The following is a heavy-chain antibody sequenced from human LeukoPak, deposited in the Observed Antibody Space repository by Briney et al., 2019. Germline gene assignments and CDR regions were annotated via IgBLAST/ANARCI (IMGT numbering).Heavy chain of an antibody. Sequence: ASVKVSCKASVGTFSSYAISWVRQAPGQGLEWMGGIIPIFGTATYAQKFQGRVTITTDESTSTAYMELSSLRSEDTAVYYCARGVKDIVVVPAALPGGYYYYYMDVWGKGTTVTVSS. CDR3: ARGVKDIVVVPAALPGGYYYYYMDV. CDR1: VGTFSSYA. J-gene: IGHJ6*03. D-gene: IGHD2-2*01. CDR2: IIPIFGTA. V-gene: IGHV1-69*05.